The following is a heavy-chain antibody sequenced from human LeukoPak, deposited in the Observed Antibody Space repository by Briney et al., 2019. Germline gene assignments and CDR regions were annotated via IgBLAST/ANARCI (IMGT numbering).Heavy chain of an antibody. CDR3: ARGSKDYYDSSGYYYY. D-gene: IGHD3-22*01. CDR1: GYTFTSYD. J-gene: IGHJ4*02. CDR2: MNPNSGNT. Sequence: ASVKVSCKASGYTFTSYDTNWVRQATGQGLEWMGWMNPNSGNTGYAQKFQGRVTMTRNTSISTAYMELSSLRSEDTAVYYCARGSKDYYDSSGYYYYWGQGTLVTVSS. V-gene: IGHV1-8*01.